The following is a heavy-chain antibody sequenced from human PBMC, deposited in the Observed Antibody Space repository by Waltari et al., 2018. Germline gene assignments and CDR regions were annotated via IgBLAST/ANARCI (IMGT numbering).Heavy chain of an antibody. D-gene: IGHD6-13*01. CDR1: GFRFSDHY. CDR3: ARGGSRWPVPQDY. Sequence: QVQLVESGGGLVKPGGSLRLSCAASGFRFSDHYMNGIRQAPGRGREWVSDISYSGRTGYNADSVRGRFTTARDNAKHSLYLQINSLSAEDTAVYYCARGGSRWPVPQDYWGQGTLVTVSS. V-gene: IGHV3-11*04. CDR2: ISYSGRTG. J-gene: IGHJ4*02.